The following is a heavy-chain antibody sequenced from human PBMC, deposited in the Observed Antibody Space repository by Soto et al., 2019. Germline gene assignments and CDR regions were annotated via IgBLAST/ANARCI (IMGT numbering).Heavy chain of an antibody. CDR1: GFTFSSYA. CDR3: ARDYDILTGPDFDY. V-gene: IGHV3-30-3*01. D-gene: IGHD3-9*01. J-gene: IGHJ4*02. Sequence: GGSLRLSCAASGFTFSSYAMHWVRQAPGKGLEWVAVISYDGSNKYYADSVKGRFTISRDNSKNTLYLQMNSLRAEDTAVYYCARDYDILTGPDFDYWGQGTLATVSS. CDR2: ISYDGSNK.